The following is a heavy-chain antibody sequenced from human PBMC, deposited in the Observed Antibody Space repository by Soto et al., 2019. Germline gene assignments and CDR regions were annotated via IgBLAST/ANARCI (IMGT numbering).Heavy chain of an antibody. CDR2: IKQDGSEK. CDR1: GFTFSSYW. V-gene: IGHV3-7*03. J-gene: IGHJ4*02. CDR3: AKTSGASYPESRVFDY. Sequence: PGGSLRLSCAASGFTFSSYWMSWVRQAPWKGLEWVANIKQDGSEKYYVDSVKGRFTISRDNAKNSLYLQMNSLRAEDTAIYYCAKTSGASYPESRVFDYWGQGTRVTVSS. D-gene: IGHD1-26*01.